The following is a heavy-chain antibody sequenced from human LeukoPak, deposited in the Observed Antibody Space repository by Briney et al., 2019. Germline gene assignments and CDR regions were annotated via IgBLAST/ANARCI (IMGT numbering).Heavy chain of an antibody. CDR1: GYTFAVYY. V-gene: IGHV1-2*02. D-gene: IGHD5-12*01. Sequence: GASVKVSCKASGYTFAVYYIHWVRQAPGQGLEWMGWINPNSGGTNYAQKFQGRVTMTRDTSISTAYMELSRLRSDDTAVYYCAISAYSGYDLTYWGQGTLVTVSS. J-gene: IGHJ4*02. CDR3: AISAYSGYDLTY. CDR2: INPNSGGT.